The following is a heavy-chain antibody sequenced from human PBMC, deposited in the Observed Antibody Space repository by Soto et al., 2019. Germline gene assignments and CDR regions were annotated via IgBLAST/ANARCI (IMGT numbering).Heavy chain of an antibody. CDR3: ARDFAGRGPFDP. D-gene: IGHD1-26*01. J-gene: IGHJ5*01. CDR2: VYYTGTI. Sequence: SETLSLTCSVSNVSISSSYWNWLGQAPGKGLEWIGFVYYTGTIKYNPSLKSRVTISVDTSRNEFSLRLTSVTTADTAFYFCARDFAGRGPFDPWGPGTLVTVSS. V-gene: IGHV4-59*01. CDR1: NVSISSSY.